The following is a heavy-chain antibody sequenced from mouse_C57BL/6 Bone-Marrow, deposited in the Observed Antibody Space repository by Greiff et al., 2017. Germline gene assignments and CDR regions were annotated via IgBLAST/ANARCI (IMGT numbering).Heavy chain of an antibody. CDR3: AIPAPTVVATEAMDY. CDR2: IDPSDSYP. CDR1: GYTFTSYW. V-gene: IGHV1-59*01. D-gene: IGHD1-1*01. J-gene: IGHJ4*01. Sequence: QVQLQQPGAELVRPGTSVKLSCKASGYTFTSYWMHWVKQRPGQGLEWIGVIDPSDSYPNYNQKFKGKATLTVDTSSSTAYMQLSSLTSEDSAVYYCAIPAPTVVATEAMDYCGQGTSVTVSS.